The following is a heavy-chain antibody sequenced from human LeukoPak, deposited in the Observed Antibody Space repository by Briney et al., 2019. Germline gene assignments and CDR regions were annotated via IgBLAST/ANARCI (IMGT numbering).Heavy chain of an antibody. Sequence: PGGSLRLSCAASGFTFSSYAMSWVRQAPGKGLEWVSAIGGSGGSTYYADSVKGRFTISRDNSKNTLYLQMNSLRAEDTALYYCAKDIRYYDFWSGYYKAEDYYYGMDVWGQGTTVTVSS. J-gene: IGHJ6*02. V-gene: IGHV3-23*01. D-gene: IGHD3-3*01. CDR3: AKDIRYYDFWSGYYKAEDYYYGMDV. CDR1: GFTFSSYA. CDR2: IGGSGGST.